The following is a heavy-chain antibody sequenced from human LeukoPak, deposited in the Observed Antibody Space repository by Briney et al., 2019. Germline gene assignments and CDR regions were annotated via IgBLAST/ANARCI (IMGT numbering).Heavy chain of an antibody. Sequence: PSETLSLTCAVYGGSFSGYYWSWIRQPPGKGLEWIGEINHSGSTNYNPSLKSRVTISVDTSKNQFSLKLSSVTAADTAVYYCAREPTITIFGVVGNAFDIWGQGTMVTVSS. CDR1: GGSFSGYY. J-gene: IGHJ3*02. CDR3: AREPTITIFGVVGNAFDI. D-gene: IGHD3-3*01. CDR2: INHSGST. V-gene: IGHV4-34*01.